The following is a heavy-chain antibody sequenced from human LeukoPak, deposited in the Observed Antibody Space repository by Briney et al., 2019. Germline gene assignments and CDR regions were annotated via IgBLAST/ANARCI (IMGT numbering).Heavy chain of an antibody. CDR2: INTNTGNP. J-gene: IGHJ6*03. CDR3: ARSVPSGYYYYYYMGV. D-gene: IGHD3-10*01. CDR1: GYTFTSYA. Sequence: ASVKVSCKASGYTFTSYAMNWVRQGPGQGLEWMGWINTNTGNPTYAQGFTGRFVFSLDTSVSTAYLQISSLKAEDTAVYYCARSVPSGYYYYYYMGVWGRGTTVTVSS. V-gene: IGHV7-4-1*02.